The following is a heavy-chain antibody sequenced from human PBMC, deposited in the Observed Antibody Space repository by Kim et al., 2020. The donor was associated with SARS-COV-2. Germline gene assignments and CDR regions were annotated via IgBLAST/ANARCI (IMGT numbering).Heavy chain of an antibody. J-gene: IGHJ4*02. V-gene: IGHV4-61*01. CDR3: AREMRGEADLRRLDY. Sequence: SETLSLTCTVSGGSVSSGSYFWSWIRQPPGKGLEWIGYISYSGSTDYNPSLKSRLTISVDTSKNQFFLKLRSVTAADTAVYYCAREMRGEADLRRLDYWGQGALVTVSP. CDR2: ISYSGST. D-gene: IGHD3-10*01. CDR1: GGSVSSGSYF.